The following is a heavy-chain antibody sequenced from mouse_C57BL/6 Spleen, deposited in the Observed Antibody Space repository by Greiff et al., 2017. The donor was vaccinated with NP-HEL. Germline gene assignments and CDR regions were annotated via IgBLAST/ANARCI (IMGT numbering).Heavy chain of an antibody. V-gene: IGHV1-52*01. CDR3: ARGGNWDCFDY. Sequence: QVQLQQPGAELVRPGSSVKLSCKASGYTFTSYWMHWVKQRPIQGLEWIGNIDPSDSETHYNQKFKDKATLTVDKSSSTAYMQLSSLTSEDSAVYDCARGGNWDCFDYWGQGTTLTVSS. CDR1: GYTFTSYW. CDR2: IDPSDSET. J-gene: IGHJ2*01. D-gene: IGHD4-1*01.